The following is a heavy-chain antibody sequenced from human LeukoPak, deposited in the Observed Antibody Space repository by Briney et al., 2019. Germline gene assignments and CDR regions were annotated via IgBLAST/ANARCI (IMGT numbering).Heavy chain of an antibody. J-gene: IGHJ2*01. V-gene: IGHV1-69*01. CDR2: IIPILGTA. Sequence: ASVKVSCKASGGTFSSYAISWVRQAPGQGLEWMGGIIPILGTANYAQKFQGRVTITADESTSTAYMELSSLRSEDTAVYYCARGGRYYDSSGYYTPNWYFDLWGRGTLVTVSS. D-gene: IGHD3-22*01. CDR1: GGTFSSYA. CDR3: ARGGRYYDSSGYYTPNWYFDL.